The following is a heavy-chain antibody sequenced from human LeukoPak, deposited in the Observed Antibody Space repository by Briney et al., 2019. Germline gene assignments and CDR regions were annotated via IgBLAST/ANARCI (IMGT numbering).Heavy chain of an antibody. CDR1: GYSFTTYW. J-gene: IGHJ3*01. CDR3: AKWGAGGDFDA. Sequence: GESLKISCKGSGYSFTTYWISWVRQMPGKGLEWMGRIDPSDSYTNYSPSFQGHVTISADTSFSTAYLKWSSLKASDTAMYYCAKWGAGGDFDAWGQGTMVTVSS. CDR2: IDPSDSYT. V-gene: IGHV5-10-1*01. D-gene: IGHD3-16*01.